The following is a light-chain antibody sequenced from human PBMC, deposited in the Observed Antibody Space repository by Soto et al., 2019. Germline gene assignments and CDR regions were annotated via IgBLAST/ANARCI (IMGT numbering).Light chain of an antibody. Sequence: EIVMTQSASTLSVSPGERATLSCRASQSVRSSYLAWYQQKPGQTPRLLIFGASTRATGIPDRFSGSGYGTDVTLTISRLETEDFATYYCQHYNSYSEAFGQGTKVDIK. J-gene: IGKJ1*01. CDR1: QSVRSSY. V-gene: IGKV3-20*01. CDR2: GAS. CDR3: QHYNSYSEA.